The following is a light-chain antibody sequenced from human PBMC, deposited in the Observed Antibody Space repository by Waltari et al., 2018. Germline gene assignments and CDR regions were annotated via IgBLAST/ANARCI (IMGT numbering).Light chain of an antibody. Sequence: EIVLTQSPATLSLSPGERASLSCRASLSVDTYLAWYQQKPGQAPRLLIYDASNRATGIPARFSGSGSGTDFTLTISSLEPEDFAVYYCRQRSNWVTFGGGTKVEIK. V-gene: IGKV3-11*01. CDR3: RQRSNWVT. J-gene: IGKJ4*01. CDR2: DAS. CDR1: LSVDTY.